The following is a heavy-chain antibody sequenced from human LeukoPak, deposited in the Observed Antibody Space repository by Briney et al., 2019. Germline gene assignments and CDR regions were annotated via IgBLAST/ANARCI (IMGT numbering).Heavy chain of an antibody. CDR1: GFTFSSYG. J-gene: IGHJ4*02. CDR2: ISGSSTTM. CDR3: ARGRARFFDY. Sequence: GGSLRLSCAASGFTFSSYGMNWVRQAPGKGLEWVSYISGSSTTMFYADSVKGRFTISRDNAKNSLYLQMNSLTDEDTAVYYCARGRARFFDYWGQGTLVTVPS. D-gene: IGHD3-10*01. V-gene: IGHV3-48*02.